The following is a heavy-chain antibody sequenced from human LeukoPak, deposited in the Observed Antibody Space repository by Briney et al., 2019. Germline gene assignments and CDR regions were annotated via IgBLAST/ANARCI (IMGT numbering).Heavy chain of an antibody. J-gene: IGHJ6*02. CDR2: IYTSGST. CDR1: GGSISSYY. D-gene: IGHD4/OR15-4a*01. V-gene: IGHV4-4*07. CDR3: ARVGRDLIYGDYYYYYGMDV. Sequence: SETLSLTCTVSGGSISSYYWSWIRQPAGKGLEWIGRIYTSGSTNYNPSLKSRVTMSVDTSKNQFSLKLSSVTAADTAVYCCARVGRDLIYGDYYYYYGMDVWGQGTTVTVSS.